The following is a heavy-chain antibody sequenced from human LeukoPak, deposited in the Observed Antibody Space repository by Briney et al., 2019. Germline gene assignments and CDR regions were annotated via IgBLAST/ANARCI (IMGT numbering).Heavy chain of an antibody. CDR1: GGSMSNYY. CDR2: IYYSGST. CDR3: AGDTYGSDY. D-gene: IGHD5-24*01. V-gene: IGHV4-59*01. Sequence: SETLSLTCTVSGGSMSNYYWNWIRQPPGKGLEWIGYIYYSGSTNYNPSLKSRVTISVDTSKNQFSLKLSSVTAADTAVYYCAGDTYGSDYWGQGTLVTVSS. J-gene: IGHJ4*02.